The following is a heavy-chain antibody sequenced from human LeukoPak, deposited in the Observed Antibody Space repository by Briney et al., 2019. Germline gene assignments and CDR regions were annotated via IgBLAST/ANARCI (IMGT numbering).Heavy chain of an antibody. D-gene: IGHD3-10*01. J-gene: IGHJ4*02. CDR1: GGSFSGYY. V-gene: IGHV4-34*01. CDR2: INHSGST. Sequence: PSETLSLTCAVYGGSFSGYYWSWIRQPPGKGLEWIGEINHSGSTNYNPSLKSRVTISVDTSKNQFSLKLSSVTAADTAVYYCAIGYMVRGVQLEYWGQGPLVTVSS. CDR3: AIGYMVRGVQLEY.